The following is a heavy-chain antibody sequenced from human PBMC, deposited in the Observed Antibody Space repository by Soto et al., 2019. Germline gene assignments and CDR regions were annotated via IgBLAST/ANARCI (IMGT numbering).Heavy chain of an antibody. J-gene: IGHJ4*02. CDR2: ISGSGGST. V-gene: IGHV3-23*01. CDR1: GFTFSSYA. CDR3: TNYFDSSGHYYPFDY. Sequence: GSLRLSCAASGFTFSSYAMSWVRQAPGKGLEWVSGISGSGGSTYYVDSVKGRFTISRDNSKSTLYLQMNSLRAEDTALYYCTNYFDSSGHYYPFDYWGQGTLVTVSS. D-gene: IGHD3-22*01.